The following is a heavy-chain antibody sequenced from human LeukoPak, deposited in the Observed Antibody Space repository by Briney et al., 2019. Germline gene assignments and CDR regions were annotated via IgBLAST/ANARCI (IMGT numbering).Heavy chain of an antibody. V-gene: IGHV3-66*01. J-gene: IGHJ4*02. CDR3: ARTYNYYGSGSYRDY. CDR2: IYSGGST. Sequence: GGSLRLSCAASGFTVSSNYMSWVRQAPGKGLEWVSVIYSGGSTYYADSVKGRFTISRDNSKNTLYLQMNSLRAEDMAVYYCARTYNYYGSGSYRDYWGQGTLVTVSS. D-gene: IGHD3-10*01. CDR1: GFTVSSNY.